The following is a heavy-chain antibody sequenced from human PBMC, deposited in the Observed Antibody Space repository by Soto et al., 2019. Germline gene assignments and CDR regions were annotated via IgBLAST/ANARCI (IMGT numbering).Heavy chain of an antibody. D-gene: IGHD4-17*01. Sequence: EVQLLESGGGLVRPGGSLRLSCGVSKFTFSTYATTWVRQAPGKGLEWVSGISVGGGITKYADSVKGRFTFSRDNSKITLYLQMYSLRAEDTAIYYCAKDPNGDYLGAFDSWGQGTLVTVSS. CDR3: AKDPNGDYLGAFDS. CDR2: ISVGGGIT. V-gene: IGHV3-23*01. J-gene: IGHJ4*02. CDR1: KFTFSTYA.